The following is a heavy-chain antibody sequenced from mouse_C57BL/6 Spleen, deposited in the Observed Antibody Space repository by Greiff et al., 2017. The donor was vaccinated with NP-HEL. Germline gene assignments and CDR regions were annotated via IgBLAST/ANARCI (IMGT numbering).Heavy chain of an antibody. CDR2: IYPGDGDT. CDR1: GYAFSSSW. Sequence: QVHVKQSGPELVKPGASVKISCKASGYAFSSSWMNWVKQRPGKGLEWIGRIYPGDGDTNYNGKFKGKTTLTADKSSSTAYMQLSSLTSEDSAVYFCAREYDYDYAMDYWGQGTSVTVSS. CDR3: AREYDYDYAMDY. J-gene: IGHJ4*01. V-gene: IGHV1-82*01. D-gene: IGHD2-4*01.